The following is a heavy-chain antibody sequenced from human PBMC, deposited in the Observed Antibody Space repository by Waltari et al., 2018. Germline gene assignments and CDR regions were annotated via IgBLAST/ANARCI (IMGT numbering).Heavy chain of an antibody. D-gene: IGHD2-15*01. J-gene: IGHJ4*02. CDR3: VTIVVVVAATRPY. CDR2: ISGSGGST. Sequence: EVQLVESGGGLVQPGGSLRLSCAASGFTFSSYAMSWVRQAPGKGLEWVSAISGSGGSTYYADSVKGRFTISRDKSKNTLYLQMNSLRAEDTAVYYCVTIVVVVAATRPYWGQGTLVTVSS. CDR1: GFTFSSYA. V-gene: IGHV3-23*04.